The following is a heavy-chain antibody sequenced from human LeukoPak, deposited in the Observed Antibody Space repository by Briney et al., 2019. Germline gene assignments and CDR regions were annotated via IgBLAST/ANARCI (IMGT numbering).Heavy chain of an antibody. CDR2: INHSGST. V-gene: IGHV4-34*01. CDR1: GGSFSGYY. D-gene: IGHD3-3*01. CDR3: ARVEAAVGYYFDY. J-gene: IGHJ4*02. Sequence: SETLSLTCAVYGGSFSGYYWSWIRQPPGKGLEWIGEINHSGSTNYNPSLKSRVTISVDTSKNQFSLKLSSVTAADTAVYYCARVEAAVGYYFDYWGQGTLVTASS.